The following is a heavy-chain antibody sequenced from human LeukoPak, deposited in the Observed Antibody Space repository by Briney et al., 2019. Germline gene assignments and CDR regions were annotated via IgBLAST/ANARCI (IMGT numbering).Heavy chain of an antibody. J-gene: IGHJ4*02. CDR3: AKAGSSGWYPLDY. V-gene: IGHV3-7*01. Sequence: AGGSLRLSCAASGFTFSSYWMSWVRQAPGKGLEWVANIKQDGSEKYYVDSVKGRFTISRDNAKNSLYLQMNSLRAEDTAVYYCAKAGSSGWYPLDYWGQGTLVTVSS. D-gene: IGHD6-19*01. CDR1: GFTFSSYW. CDR2: IKQDGSEK.